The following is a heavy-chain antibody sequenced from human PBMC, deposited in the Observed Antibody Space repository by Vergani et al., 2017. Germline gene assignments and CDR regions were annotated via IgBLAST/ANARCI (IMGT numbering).Heavy chain of an antibody. D-gene: IGHD3-9*01. V-gene: IGHV1-18*01. CDR3: AVVSGLRYFDWNHYYYGMDV. Sequence: QVQLVQSGAEVKKPGASVKVSCKASGYTFTSYGISWVRQAPGQGLEWMGWISAYNGNTNYAQKLQGRVTMTTDTSTSTAYMELRSLRSDDTAVYYCAVVSGLRYFDWNHYYYGMDVWGQGTTVTVS. CDR1: GYTFTSYG. J-gene: IGHJ6*02. CDR2: ISAYNGNT.